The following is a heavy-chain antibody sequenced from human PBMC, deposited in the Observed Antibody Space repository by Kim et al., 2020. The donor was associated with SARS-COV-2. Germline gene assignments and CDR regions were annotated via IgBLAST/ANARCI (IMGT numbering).Heavy chain of an antibody. Sequence: GGSLRLSCAASGFTFTNHDMAWVRQAPGKGLEYVSSISGSGVYSFYADSVRGRFIISRDNSRDTLFLQMPHLRADDTALYFCAKKFTTDGYTDYFDFWGQGTLVTVSS. CDR1: GFTFTNHD. CDR2: ISGSGVYS. D-gene: IGHD6-25*01. CDR3: AKKFTTDGYTDYFDF. J-gene: IGHJ4*01. V-gene: IGHV3-23*01.